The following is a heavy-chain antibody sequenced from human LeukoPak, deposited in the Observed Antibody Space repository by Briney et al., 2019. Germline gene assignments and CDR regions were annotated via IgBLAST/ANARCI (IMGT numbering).Heavy chain of an antibody. D-gene: IGHD3-10*01. V-gene: IGHV3-33*01. Sequence: GGSLRLSCAASGFTFSSYGMLWVRQAPGKGLKWVAVIWYDGSNKYYADSVKGRFTISRDNSKNTLYLQMNSLRAEDTAVYYCAREGKYYGSGSYYIKYYFDYWGQGTLVTVSS. CDR3: AREGKYYGSGSYYIKYYFDY. CDR1: GFTFSSYG. J-gene: IGHJ4*02. CDR2: IWYDGSNK.